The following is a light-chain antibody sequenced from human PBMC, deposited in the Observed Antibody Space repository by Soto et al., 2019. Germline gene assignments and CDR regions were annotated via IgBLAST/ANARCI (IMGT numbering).Light chain of an antibody. Sequence: EIVMTQSPATLSVSPGERATLSCRASQNINHNLAWYQQKPGQVPRLLIYHASTGATGIPARFSGSGSGTELTLTISSVKSEDFAVYYCQQYNDWPLTFGGGTKVEIK. CDR3: QQYNDWPLT. J-gene: IGKJ4*01. V-gene: IGKV3-15*01. CDR1: QNINHN. CDR2: HAS.